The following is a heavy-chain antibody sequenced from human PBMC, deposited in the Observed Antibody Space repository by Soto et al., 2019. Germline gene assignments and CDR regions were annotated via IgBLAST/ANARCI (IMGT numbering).Heavy chain of an antibody. CDR1: GGTFSSYT. D-gene: IGHD6-13*01. CDR2: IIPILGIA. V-gene: IGHV1-69*02. Sequence: QVQLVQSGAEVKKPGSSVKVSCKASGGTFSSYTISWVRQAPGQGLEWMGRIIPILGIANYAQKFQGRVTITADKSTSKAYMELSSLRSEDTAVYYCASLSARIAAAGTGTAPIYYYYGMDVWGQGTTVTVSS. J-gene: IGHJ6*02. CDR3: ASLSARIAAAGTGTAPIYYYYGMDV.